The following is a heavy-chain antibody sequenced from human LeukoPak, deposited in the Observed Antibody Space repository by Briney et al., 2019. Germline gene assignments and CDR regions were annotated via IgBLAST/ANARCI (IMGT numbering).Heavy chain of an antibody. CDR2: INPNSGGT. CDR1: GYTFTGYY. Sequence: GASVKVSCKASGYTFTGYYMHWVRQVPGQGLKWMGWINPNSGGTNYAQKFQGRVTMTRDTSISTAYMELSRLRSDDTAVYYCASSAREGDGYTSLYTPDYWGQGTLVTVSS. J-gene: IGHJ4*02. V-gene: IGHV1-2*02. D-gene: IGHD5-24*01. CDR3: ASSAREGDGYTSLYTPDY.